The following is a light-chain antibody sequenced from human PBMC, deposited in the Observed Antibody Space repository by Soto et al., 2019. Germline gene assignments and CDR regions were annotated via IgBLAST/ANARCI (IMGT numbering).Light chain of an antibody. V-gene: IGLV2-8*01. CDR2: EVS. J-gene: IGLJ1*01. CDR3: SSYAGSNNFV. CDR1: SSDVGGYNY. Sequence: QSALTQPPSASGSTGQSVTSSCTRTSSDVGGYNYVSWYQQHPGKAPKLMIYEVSKRPSGDPDRFSGSKSGNTASLTVSGLQAEDEADYYCSSYAGSNNFVFGTGTKVTVL.